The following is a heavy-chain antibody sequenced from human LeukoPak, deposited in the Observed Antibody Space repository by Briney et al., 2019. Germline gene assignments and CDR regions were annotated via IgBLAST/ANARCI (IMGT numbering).Heavy chain of an antibody. CDR1: GGSFSGYY. J-gene: IGHJ4*02. CDR2: INHSGST. V-gene: IGHV4-34*01. D-gene: IGHD3-9*01. Sequence: ASETLSLTCAVYGGSFSGYYWSWIRQPPGKGLEWIGEINHSGSTNYNPSLKSRVTISVDTSKNQFSLKLSSVTAADTAVYYCARGSYYDILTGYPGTFLFDYWGQGTPVTVSS. CDR3: ARGSYYDILTGYPGTFLFDY.